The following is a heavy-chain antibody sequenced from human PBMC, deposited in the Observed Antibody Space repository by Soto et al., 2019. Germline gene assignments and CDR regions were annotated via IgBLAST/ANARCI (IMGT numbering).Heavy chain of an antibody. D-gene: IGHD6-19*01. CDR3: ARSRYTSGWWTPPFDY. J-gene: IGHJ4*02. V-gene: IGHV4-39*07. Sequence: SETLSLTCTVSGGSISSSSYYWGWIRQPPGKGLEWIGSIYYSGSTYYNPSLKSRVTISVDTSKNQFSLKLTSVTAADTAVYYCARSRYTSGWWTPPFDYWGQGTLVTVSS. CDR2: IYYSGST. CDR1: GGSISSSSYY.